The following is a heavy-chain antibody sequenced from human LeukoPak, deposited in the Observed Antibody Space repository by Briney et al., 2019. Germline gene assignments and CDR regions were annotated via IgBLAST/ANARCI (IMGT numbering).Heavy chain of an antibody. CDR2: INPNSGGT. CDR3: ARVKYSYGSGYFDY. V-gene: IGHV1-2*02. CDR1: GYTFTGYY. J-gene: IGHJ4*02. Sequence: ASVKVSCKASGYTFTGYYMHWVRQAPGQGLEWMGWINPNSGGTNYAQKFQGRVTVTRDMSVSTAYMELSRLRSDDTAVYYCARVKYSYGSGYFDYWGQGTLVTVSS. D-gene: IGHD5-18*01.